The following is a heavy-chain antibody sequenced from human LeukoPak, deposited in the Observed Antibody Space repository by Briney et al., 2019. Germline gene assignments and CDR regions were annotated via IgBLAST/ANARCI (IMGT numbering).Heavy chain of an antibody. J-gene: IGHJ6*03. Sequence: SETLSLTCTVSGGSISSSSYYWGWIRQPPGKGLEWIGSIYYSGSTYYNPSLKSRVTISVDTSKNQFSLKLSSVTAADTAVYYCARQGGSSGSFSYYYYYYYMDVWGKGTTVTVSS. CDR1: GGSISSSSYY. CDR3: ARQGGSSGSFSYYYYYYYMDV. V-gene: IGHV4-39*01. CDR2: IYYSGST. D-gene: IGHD6-19*01.